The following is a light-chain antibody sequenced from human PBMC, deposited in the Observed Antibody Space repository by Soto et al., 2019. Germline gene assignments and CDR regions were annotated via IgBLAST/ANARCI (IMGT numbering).Light chain of an antibody. CDR3: HQSNKWPPT. CDR1: QSVSTA. V-gene: IGKV3-15*01. Sequence: ELVMTQSPASLSVSPGERATLYCTATQSVSTALAWYQQQPGQAPRLLIYGAATRATDIAARFSGSGSGTEFTLAISSLQSEYVAVDDCHQSNKWPPTFGQGTRLPIK. CDR2: GAA. J-gene: IGKJ2*01.